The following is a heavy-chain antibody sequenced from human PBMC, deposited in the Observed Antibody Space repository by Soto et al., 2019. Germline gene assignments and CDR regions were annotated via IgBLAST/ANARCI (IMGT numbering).Heavy chain of an antibody. D-gene: IGHD5-12*01. V-gene: IGHV1-69*13. CDR1: GYTFTKLG. CDR2: FIPSFGTA. J-gene: IGHJ4*02. CDR3: AAGYSERSSRSVF. Sequence: SVKVSCKASGYTFTKLGFTWVRQAPGQGLEWVGQFIPSFGTAKYAPKFQGRVTIAADESTNIASMELTSLRTEDTAIYYCAAGYSERSSRSVFWGQGTKVTVSS.